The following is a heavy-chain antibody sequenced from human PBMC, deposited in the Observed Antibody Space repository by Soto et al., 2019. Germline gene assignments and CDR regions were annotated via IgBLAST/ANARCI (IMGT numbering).Heavy chain of an antibody. CDR1: GYSISSGAYY. D-gene: IGHD5-12*01. V-gene: IGHV4-30-2*01. CDR2: IFHNGGT. J-gene: IGHJ4*02. Sequence: QIQLQESGSGLVKPSQTLSLTCAVSGYSISSGAYYWSWIRQPQGKGLEWIGYIFHNGGTYYNTSLESRITISLDRSKNQFSLKVSAVTAADTALYYCARLDGYNAFDFWGQGTLVTVSS. CDR3: ARLDGYNAFDF.